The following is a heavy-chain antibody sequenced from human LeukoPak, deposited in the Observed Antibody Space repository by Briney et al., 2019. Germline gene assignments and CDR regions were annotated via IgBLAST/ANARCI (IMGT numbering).Heavy chain of an antibody. Sequence: GGSLRLSCAASGFTFSSYWMHWVRQAPGKGLVWVSRINSDGRSTSYADSVKGRFTISRDNAKNTLYLQMNSLRAEDTAVYYCAKDPGDTYYYGSGGDAFDIWGQGTMVTVSS. CDR2: INSDGRST. V-gene: IGHV3-74*01. CDR3: AKDPGDTYYYGSGGDAFDI. D-gene: IGHD3-10*01. CDR1: GFTFSSYW. J-gene: IGHJ3*02.